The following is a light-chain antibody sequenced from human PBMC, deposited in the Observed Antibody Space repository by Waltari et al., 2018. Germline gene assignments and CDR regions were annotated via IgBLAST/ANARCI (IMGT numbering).Light chain of an antibody. V-gene: IGKV3-15*01. CDR3: QVRTSWLWT. CDR2: NAS. CDR1: QIVTNN. J-gene: IGKJ1*01. Sequence: EIVVTQSPATLSLSPGERVTLSCRASQIVTNNFAWFQQRPGQAPRLLIYNASTRATDIPARFSGSGSGTEFTLTINSLQSEDIAIYYCQVRTSWLWTFGQGTKV.